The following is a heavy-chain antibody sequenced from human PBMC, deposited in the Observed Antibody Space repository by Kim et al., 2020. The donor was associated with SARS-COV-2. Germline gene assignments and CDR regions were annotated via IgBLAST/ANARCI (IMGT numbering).Heavy chain of an antibody. V-gene: IGHV3-21*01. Sequence: GGSLRLSCAASGFTFSSYSMNWVRQAPGKGLEWVSSISSSSSYLYYADSVTGRFTISRDNAQNSLYLQMNSLRAEDTAVYYCARLEGLVVVPYYYYYGMDGGGQGTTVTV. J-gene: IGHJ6*02. D-gene: IGHD2-2*01. CDR1: GFTFSSYS. CDR2: ISSSSSYL. CDR3: ARLEGLVVVPYYYYYGMDG.